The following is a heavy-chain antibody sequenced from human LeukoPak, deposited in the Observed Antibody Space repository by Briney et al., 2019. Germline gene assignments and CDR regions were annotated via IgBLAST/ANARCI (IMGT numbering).Heavy chain of an antibody. D-gene: IGHD3-10*01. J-gene: IGHJ3*02. CDR1: GGSFSGYY. V-gene: IGHV4-34*01. CDR3: ARVSMVRGVIMPDAFDI. Sequence: SQTLSLTCAVYGGSFSGYYWSWIRQPPGKGLDWIGEINHSGSTNYNPSLKNRVTISVDTSKNQFSLKLSSVTAADTAVYYCARVSMVRGVIMPDAFDIWGQGTMVTVSS. CDR2: INHSGST.